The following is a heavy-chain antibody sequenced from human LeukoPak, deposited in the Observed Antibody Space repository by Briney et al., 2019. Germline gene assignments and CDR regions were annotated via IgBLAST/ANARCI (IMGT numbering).Heavy chain of an antibody. Sequence: PGGSLRLSCAASGFTFDDYGMSWVRQAPGKGLEWVSGINWNGGSTGYADSVKGRFPISRDNAKNSLYMQMNSLRAEDTAVYYCARDMTRYYSYYMDVWGKGTTVTVSS. D-gene: IGHD3-16*01. CDR1: GFTFDDYG. CDR2: INWNGGST. CDR3: ARDMTRYYSYYMDV. V-gene: IGHV3-20*04. J-gene: IGHJ6*03.